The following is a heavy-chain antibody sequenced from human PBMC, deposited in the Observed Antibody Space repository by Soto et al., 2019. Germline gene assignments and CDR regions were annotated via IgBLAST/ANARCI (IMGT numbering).Heavy chain of an antibody. D-gene: IGHD6-13*01. J-gene: IGHJ3*02. CDR1: GGTFSSYA. Sequence: ASVKVSCKASGGTFSSYAISWVRQAPGQGLEWMGGIIPIFGTANYAQKFQGRVTITADESTSTAYMELSSLRSEDTAVYYCAKPIVVYSSSCCSGAFDIWGQGTMVTVSS. V-gene: IGHV1-69*13. CDR2: IIPIFGTA. CDR3: AKPIVVYSSSCCSGAFDI.